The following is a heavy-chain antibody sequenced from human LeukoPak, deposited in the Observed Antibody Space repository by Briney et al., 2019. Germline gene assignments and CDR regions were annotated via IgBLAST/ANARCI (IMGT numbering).Heavy chain of an antibody. CDR1: GASISSHY. V-gene: IGHV4-59*11. CDR2: IHNSGST. CDR3: ARARDPSNSWYFDY. D-gene: IGHD6-13*01. J-gene: IGHJ4*02. Sequence: SETLSLTCTVSGASISSHYWNWVRQPPGKGLEWIGFIHNSGSTNSNASLKSRVTISIDTSRSQFSMGLTSVTAADTAVYYCARARDPSNSWYFDYWGQGTLVTVSS.